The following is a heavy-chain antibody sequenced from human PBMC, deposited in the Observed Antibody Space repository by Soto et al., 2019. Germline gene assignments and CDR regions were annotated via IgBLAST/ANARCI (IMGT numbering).Heavy chain of an antibody. J-gene: IGHJ4*02. CDR1: GFTFSSYA. Sequence: EVQLLESGGGLVQPGGSLRLSCAASGFTFSSYAMTWVRQAPGKGLEWVSAISGSGTNRYYADSVKGRFTISRDNSKNTLYLQMNSLRAEDTAVYYCAKDRVDYGDYRGLDYWGQGTLVTVPS. CDR2: ISGSGTNR. CDR3: AKDRVDYGDYRGLDY. V-gene: IGHV3-23*01. D-gene: IGHD4-17*01.